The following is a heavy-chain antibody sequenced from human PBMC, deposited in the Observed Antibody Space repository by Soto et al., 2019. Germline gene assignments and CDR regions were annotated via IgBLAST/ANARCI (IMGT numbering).Heavy chain of an antibody. CDR1: GGSISSSDFY. Sequence: PSETLCLTCTVSGGSISSSDFYWGWLRQPPGKGLDFIGSMYYSGTTYYNPSLKNRITISVDTSKNQFSLKLISVTAADTAVYYCAVVDSTGNWFDPWGQGALVTVSS. CDR2: MYYSGTT. J-gene: IGHJ5*02. V-gene: IGHV4-39*01. D-gene: IGHD3-22*01. CDR3: AVVDSTGNWFDP.